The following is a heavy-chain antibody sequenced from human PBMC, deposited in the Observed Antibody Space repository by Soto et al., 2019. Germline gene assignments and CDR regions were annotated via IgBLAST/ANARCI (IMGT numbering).Heavy chain of an antibody. CDR2: ILHIGST. CDR3: ASGFDSDGLYNGGHP. J-gene: IGHJ5*02. V-gene: IGHV4-4*02. Sequence: VQLQESGPGLVKPSGTLSLTCTVSGGSISTTNWWSWVRQSPGQGLEWIGEILHIGSTNYNPSLKIRVTVSIDKSKNPFSLRLSSVTAADTAVYYCASGFDSDGLYNGGHPWGQGTLVSVSS. CDR1: GGSISTTNW. D-gene: IGHD3-22*01.